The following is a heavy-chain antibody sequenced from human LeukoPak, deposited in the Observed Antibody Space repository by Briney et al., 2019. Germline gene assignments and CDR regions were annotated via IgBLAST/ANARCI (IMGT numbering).Heavy chain of an antibody. J-gene: IGHJ6*03. V-gene: IGHV1-46*01. CDR3: ARDPSNTAGYNFYMDV. D-gene: IGHD2-8*01. Sequence: ASVKVSCKASGYTFTTYYMHWVRQAPGQGLEWMAIINPSGGTTDYAQKFHGRITVTRDTSTSTVYMELTSLTSEDTAVYYCARDPSNTAGYNFYMDVWGKGTTVTVSS. CDR2: INPSGGTT. CDR1: GYTFTTYY.